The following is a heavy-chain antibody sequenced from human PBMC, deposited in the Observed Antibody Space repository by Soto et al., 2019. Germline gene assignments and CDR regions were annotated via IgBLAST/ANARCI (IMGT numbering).Heavy chain of an antibody. CDR3: ARDLYIAPAGTYLGGMEV. J-gene: IGHJ6*01. CDR2: IYYSGST. D-gene: IGHD6-13*01. Sequence: PSETLSLTCTFSVGSISSGGYYCSWMRQHPWKGLEWIGYIYYSGSTYYNPSLKSRVTISVDTSKNQFSLKLSSVTAADTAVYYCARDLYIAPAGTYLGGMEVWGQGTTVSVSS. V-gene: IGHV4-31*03. CDR1: VGSISSGGYY.